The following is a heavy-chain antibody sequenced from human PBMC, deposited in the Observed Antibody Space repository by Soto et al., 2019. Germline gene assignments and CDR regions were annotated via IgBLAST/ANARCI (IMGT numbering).Heavy chain of an antibody. CDR3: ARVAGSSRTDY. CDR1: GGSFSGYY. CDR2: INHSGST. Sequence: QVQLRQWGAGLLKPSETLSLTCAVYGGSFSGYYWSWIRQPPGKGLEWIGEINHSGSTNYNPSLKSRVTISVDTSKNQFSLKLSSVTAADTAVYYCARVAGSSRTDYWGQGTLVTVSS. D-gene: IGHD6-13*01. V-gene: IGHV4-34*01. J-gene: IGHJ4*02.